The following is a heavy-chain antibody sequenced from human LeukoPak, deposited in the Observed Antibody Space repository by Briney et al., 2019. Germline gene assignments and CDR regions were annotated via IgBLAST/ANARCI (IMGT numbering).Heavy chain of an antibody. CDR3: ARVFATQNYHGRFDP. D-gene: IGHD3-10*01. V-gene: IGHV4-4*07. CDR2: IYASGTT. J-gene: IGHJ5*02. CDR1: GGSISNFY. Sequence: SETLSLTCTVSGGSISNFYWSWIRQPAGKGLEWIGRIYASGTTHYSPSLESRVTMSVDTSKNQFSPKLSSVTAADTAVYYCARVFATQNYHGRFDPWGQGTLVTASS.